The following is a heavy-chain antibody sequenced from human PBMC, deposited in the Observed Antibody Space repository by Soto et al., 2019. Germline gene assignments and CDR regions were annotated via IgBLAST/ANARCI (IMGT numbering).Heavy chain of an antibody. J-gene: IGHJ4*02. D-gene: IGHD2-15*01. CDR3: AHAGDFDLLSFDR. V-gene: IGHV2-5*02. CDR1: GFSLTTTRMG. Sequence: TLSLTLTCAFSGFSLTTTRMGVAWIRQPPGKALEWLALIYWDDDKRYSPSLKNRLTVSKDTSTNRVVLTITNISPDDTGTYFCAHAGDFDLLSFDRWGPGTLVTVSS. CDR2: IYWDDDK.